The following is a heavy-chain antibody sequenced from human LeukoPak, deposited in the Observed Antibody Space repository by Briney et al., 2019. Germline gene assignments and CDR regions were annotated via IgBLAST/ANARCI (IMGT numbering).Heavy chain of an antibody. J-gene: IGHJ5*02. CDR2: VFHTGQH. V-gene: IGHV4-4*07. Sequence: SETLSLTCSVSGESMTPYYWTWIRQSAGKGLEWLGRVFHTGQHNCNPSLKSRLSMSLDASRNLVSLTLTSVTAADTAIYYCARVSGYCSGGRCYGGQWFDPWGQGTLVIVSS. D-gene: IGHD2-15*01. CDR1: GESMTPYY. CDR3: ARVSGYCSGGRCYGGQWFDP.